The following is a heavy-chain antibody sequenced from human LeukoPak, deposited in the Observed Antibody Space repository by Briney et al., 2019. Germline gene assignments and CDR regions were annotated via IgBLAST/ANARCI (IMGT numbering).Heavy chain of an antibody. CDR3: ARINSGYWVDY. Sequence: PSETLSLTCAVYGGSFSGYYWSWIRQPPGKGLEWIGEINHSGSTNYNPSLKSRVTISVDTSKNQFSLKLSSVTAADTAVYYCARINSGYWVDYWGQGTLVTVSS. CDR1: GGSFSGYY. V-gene: IGHV4-34*01. D-gene: IGHD3-22*01. J-gene: IGHJ4*02. CDR2: INHSGST.